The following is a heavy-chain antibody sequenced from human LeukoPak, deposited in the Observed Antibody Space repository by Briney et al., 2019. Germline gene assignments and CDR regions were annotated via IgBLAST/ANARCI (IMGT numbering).Heavy chain of an antibody. CDR2: IYSGGST. CDR1: GFTVGSNY. CDR3: AGNNYASRTFLVY. V-gene: IGHV3-66*02. J-gene: IGHJ4*02. D-gene: IGHD1-1*01. Sequence: PGGSLRLSCAASGFTVGSNYMNWVRPAPGKGFEWVSSIYSGGSTDYADSVKGRFTISRDSSKNTVYLQMNSLRSDDTAVYYCAGNNYASRTFLVYWGQGTLVTVSS.